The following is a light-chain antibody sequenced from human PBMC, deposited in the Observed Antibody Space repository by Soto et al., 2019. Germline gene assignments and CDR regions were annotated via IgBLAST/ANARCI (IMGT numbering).Light chain of an antibody. V-gene: IGKV2-28*01. CDR2: LGS. CDR1: QSLLNTNGNNY. CDR3: MQALQTSYT. J-gene: IGKJ2*01. Sequence: DIVMTQSPLSLPVTPGEPASISCRSSQSLLNTNGNNYLDWYLQKPGQSPQLLIYLGSNLASGVPDRFSGSGSGTDFTLKISRVEAEDVGIYFCMQALQTSYTFGQGTKLEIK.